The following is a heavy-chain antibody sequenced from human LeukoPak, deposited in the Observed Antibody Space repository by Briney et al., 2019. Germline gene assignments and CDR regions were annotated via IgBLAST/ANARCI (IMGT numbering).Heavy chain of an antibody. D-gene: IGHD1-20*01. CDR3: AHSPDYTWNAHFDH. CDR2: LYWDDDK. V-gene: IGHV2-5*02. J-gene: IGHJ4*02. CDR1: GFSLSTSGGG. Sequence: SGPTQVKPTQPLTLTCTFSGFSLSTSGGGVGWIRQPHGKALEWLALLYWDDDKRYSPSLKSRLAITKDTSKNQVVLTMTDMYPVDTGTYYCAHSPDYTWNAHFDHWGQGTLVTVSS.